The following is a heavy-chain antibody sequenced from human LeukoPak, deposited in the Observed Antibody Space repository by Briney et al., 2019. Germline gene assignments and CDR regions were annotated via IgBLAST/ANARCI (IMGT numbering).Heavy chain of an antibody. J-gene: IGHJ6*02. CDR1: GYSFTSYW. D-gene: IGHD2-15*01. Sequence: GESLKISCKGSGYSFTSYWIGWVRQLPGKGLEWMGIIYPGDSDTRYSPSFQGQVTISADKSISTAYLQWSSLKASDTAMYYCARSCNGGSCYSSYYYGMDVWGQGTTVTVSS. CDR2: IYPGDSDT. V-gene: IGHV5-51*01. CDR3: ARSCNGGSCYSSYYYGMDV.